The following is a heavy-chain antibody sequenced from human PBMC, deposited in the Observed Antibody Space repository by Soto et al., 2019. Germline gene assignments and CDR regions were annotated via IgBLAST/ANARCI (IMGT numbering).Heavy chain of an antibody. J-gene: IGHJ3*02. CDR2: ISSSSSYI. Sequence: EVQLVESGGGLVKPGGSLRLSCAASGFTFSSYSMNWVRQAPGKGLEWVSSISSSSSYIYYADSVKGRFTISRDNAKNSLYLQMNSLRAEDRAVYYCARVDFIGSSGWGHDAFDIWGQGTMVTVSS. CDR3: ARVDFIGSSGWGHDAFDI. V-gene: IGHV3-21*01. D-gene: IGHD6-19*01. CDR1: GFTFSSYS.